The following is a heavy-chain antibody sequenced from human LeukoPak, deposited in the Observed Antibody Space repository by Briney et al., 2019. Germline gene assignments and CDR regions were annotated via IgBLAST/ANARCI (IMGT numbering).Heavy chain of an antibody. D-gene: IGHD5-12*01. CDR1: GGSISGHY. J-gene: IGHJ4*02. Sequence: PSETLSLTCSVSGGSISGHYWSWIRQPPGKGLEWIGYIYHSGTTDYNPSLKTRLTISLDTSKNQFSLNLSSMTSADTAVYYCARGGGGYAADYWGQGTLVTVSS. CDR3: ARGGGGYAADY. V-gene: IGHV4-59*11. CDR2: IYHSGTT.